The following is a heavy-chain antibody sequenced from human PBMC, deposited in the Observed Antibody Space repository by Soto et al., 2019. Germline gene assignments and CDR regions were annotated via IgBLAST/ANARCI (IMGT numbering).Heavy chain of an antibody. CDR3: ARAVAVPADFDY. J-gene: IGHJ4*02. CDR2: INAGNGNT. V-gene: IGHV1-3*01. Sequence: ASVKVSCKASGYTFTTYAMHWVRQAPGQRLEWMGWINAGNGNTKYSQKFQGRVTITRDTSASTAYMELSSLRSEDTAVYYCARAVAVPADFDYWGQRTLVTVS. CDR1: GYTFTTYA. D-gene: IGHD6-19*01.